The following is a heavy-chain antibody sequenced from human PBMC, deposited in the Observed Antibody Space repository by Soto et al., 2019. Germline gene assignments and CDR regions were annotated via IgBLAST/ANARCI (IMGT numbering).Heavy chain of an antibody. Sequence: EVQLVESGGGLVQPGGSLRLSCVASGFTFSTDSMNWVRQAPGKGLEWVAHISTSGATRYYADSVKGRFTISRDNAKASLYLQMDSLRNEDTAVYYCARFFGSGFDYWGQGTLVTVSS. J-gene: IGHJ4*02. D-gene: IGHD6-19*01. CDR3: ARFFGSGFDY. CDR1: GFTFSTDS. CDR2: ISTSGATR. V-gene: IGHV3-48*02.